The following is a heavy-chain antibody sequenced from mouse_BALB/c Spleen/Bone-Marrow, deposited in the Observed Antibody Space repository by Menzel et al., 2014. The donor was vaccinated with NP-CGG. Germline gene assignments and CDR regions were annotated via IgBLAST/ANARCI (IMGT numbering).Heavy chain of an antibody. CDR3: ARWGAYFDY. J-gene: IGHJ2*01. V-gene: IGHV1-61*01. Sequence: QVQLQQSGVELVRPGTPVKLSCKASGYTFTSYWMNWVKQRPGRGLEWIGRIDPSDSETHYNQKFKDKATLTVDKSSSTAYIQLSSLTSEDSAVYYCARWGAYFDYWGQGTTLTVSS. CDR2: IDPSDSET. CDR1: GYTFTSYW.